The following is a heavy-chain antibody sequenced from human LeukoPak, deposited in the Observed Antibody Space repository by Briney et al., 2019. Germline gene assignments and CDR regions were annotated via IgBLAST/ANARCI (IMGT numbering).Heavy chain of an antibody. J-gene: IGHJ4*02. Sequence: KPSETLCLTCTVSGGSISSYYWSWIRQHPGKGLEWIGYIYYSGSTYYNPSLKSRVTISVDTSKNQFSLKLSSVTAADTAVYYCARGYSYGSYYFDYWGQGTLVTVSS. V-gene: IGHV4-59*06. CDR1: GGSISSYY. CDR2: IYYSGST. CDR3: ARGYSYGSYYFDY. D-gene: IGHD5-18*01.